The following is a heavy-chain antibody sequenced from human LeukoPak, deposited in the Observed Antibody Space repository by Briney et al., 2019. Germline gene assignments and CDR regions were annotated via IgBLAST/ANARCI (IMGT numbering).Heavy chain of an antibody. V-gene: IGHV1-2*02. Sequence: ASVKVSCKASGYTFTSYYMHWVRQAPGQGLEWMGWINPNSGGTNYAQKFQGRVTMTRDTSISTAYMELSRLRSDDTAVYYCARARGIVGATVAFDIWGQGTMVTVSS. CDR3: ARARGIVGATVAFDI. CDR2: INPNSGGT. D-gene: IGHD1-26*01. J-gene: IGHJ3*02. CDR1: GYTFTSYY.